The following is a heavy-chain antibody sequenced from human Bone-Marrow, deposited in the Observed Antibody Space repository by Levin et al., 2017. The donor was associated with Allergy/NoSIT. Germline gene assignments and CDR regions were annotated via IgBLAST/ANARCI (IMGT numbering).Heavy chain of an antibody. CDR2: ISYDGSNK. CDR3: AKIPAKIPDAFDI. Sequence: PGGSLRLSCAASGFTFSSYGMHWVRQAPGKGLEWVAVISYDGSNKYYADSMKGRFTISRDNSKNTLYLQMNSLRAEDTAVYYCAKIPAKIPDAFDIWGQGTMVTVSS. J-gene: IGHJ3*02. D-gene: IGHD2-2*01. CDR1: GFTFSSYG. V-gene: IGHV3-30*18.